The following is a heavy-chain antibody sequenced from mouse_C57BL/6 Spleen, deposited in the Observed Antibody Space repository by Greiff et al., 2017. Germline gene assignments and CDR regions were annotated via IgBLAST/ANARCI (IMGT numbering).Heavy chain of an antibody. CDR2: YPGSGNTY. J-gene: IGHJ4*01. V-gene: IGHV1-83*01. Sequence: VHVKQSGPELVKPGASVKMSCKASGYTFTDYYMHWVKQKPGKGLEWIGEIYPGSGNTYYNEKFKGKATLTADTSSSTAYMPLSSLTSEDSAVYYCAKESHITTVSSMDYWGQGTSVTVSS. CDR3: KESHITTVSSMDY. CDR1: YTFTDYYM. D-gene: IGHD1-1*01.